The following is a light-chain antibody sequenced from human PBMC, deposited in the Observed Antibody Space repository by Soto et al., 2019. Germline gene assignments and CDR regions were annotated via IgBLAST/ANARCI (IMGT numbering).Light chain of an antibody. Sequence: DIQMTQAPSSLSASVGDRVTITCRASQSISRYVTCYQQKPRKAPQLLIFSASSLQGGVPSRFSVSRSGTDFTLTLSSLQPEDFAPYYCQHTYNTAFTFGPGTKVDIK. CDR3: QHTYNTAFT. V-gene: IGKV1-39*01. CDR1: QSISRY. CDR2: SAS. J-gene: IGKJ3*01.